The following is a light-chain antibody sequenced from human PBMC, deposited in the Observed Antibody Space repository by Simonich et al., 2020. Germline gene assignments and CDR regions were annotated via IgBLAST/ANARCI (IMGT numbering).Light chain of an antibody. CDR3: QVWDSSTHVV. V-gene: IGLV3-9*01. CDR2: RDS. CDR1: NIGSKN. Sequence: SYELTQPLSVSVALGQTARITCGGNNIGSKNVHGYQQKPGQAPVLAIYRDSNRPTGIPERFSGSNSGNTATLTISRAQAGDEADYYCQVWDSSTHVVFGGGTKLTVL. J-gene: IGLJ2*01.